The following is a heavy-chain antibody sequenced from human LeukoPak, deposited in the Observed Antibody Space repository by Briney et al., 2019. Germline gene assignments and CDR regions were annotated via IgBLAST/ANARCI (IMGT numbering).Heavy chain of an antibody. Sequence: GGSLRLSCSASGFTFSSYWMNWARQAPGKGLEWVASINHNGNVNFYVDSVKGRFTISRDNAENSLYLQMSNLRAEDTAVYFCARGGGLDVWGQGATVTVSS. CDR3: ARGGGLDV. D-gene: IGHD3-16*01. CDR1: GFTFSSYW. J-gene: IGHJ6*02. V-gene: IGHV3-7*03. CDR2: INHNGNVN.